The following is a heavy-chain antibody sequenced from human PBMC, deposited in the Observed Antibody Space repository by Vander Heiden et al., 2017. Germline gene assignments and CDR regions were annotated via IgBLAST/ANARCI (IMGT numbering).Heavy chain of an antibody. D-gene: IGHD3-16*01. CDR1: GFIVGEAW. V-gene: IGHV3-15*01. CDR2: IKSKTDGGTT. Sequence: EVQLVESVGVLVKLVVSLSPSLAASGFIVGEAWMSWVRKAPGKGLEWVGRIKSKTDGGTTDYAAPVKGRFTISRDDSKNTLYLQMNSLKTEDTAVYYCTTDWGWFDPWGQGTLVTVSS. J-gene: IGHJ5*02. CDR3: TTDWGWFDP.